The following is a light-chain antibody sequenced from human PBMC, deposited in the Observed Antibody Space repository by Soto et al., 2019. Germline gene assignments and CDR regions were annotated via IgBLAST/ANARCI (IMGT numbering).Light chain of an antibody. CDR1: QSVSSN. CDR2: GAS. CDR3: QHQNNWPPWT. V-gene: IGKV3-15*01. Sequence: EIVMTQSPATLSVSPGERATFSCRASQSVSSNLAWYQQKPGQAPRLLIYGASTRATGIPARFSGSGSGTEFTLTICSRQSVDFEFYDRQHQNNWPPWTFGQVTKVEI. J-gene: IGKJ1*01.